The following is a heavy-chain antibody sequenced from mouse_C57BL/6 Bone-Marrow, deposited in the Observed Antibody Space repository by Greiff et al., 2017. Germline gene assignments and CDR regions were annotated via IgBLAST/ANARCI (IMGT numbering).Heavy chain of an antibody. J-gene: IGHJ1*03. Sequence: QVQLQQSGAELVRPGASVKLSCKASGYTFTDYYINWVKQRPGQGLEWIARFYPGSGNTYYNEKFKGKATLTAEKSSSPAYMQLSSLTSEDADVYFCESHRLPFDVWGTGTTVTVSS. V-gene: IGHV1-76*01. CDR3: ESHRLPFDV. CDR2: FYPGSGNT. CDR1: GYTFTDYY.